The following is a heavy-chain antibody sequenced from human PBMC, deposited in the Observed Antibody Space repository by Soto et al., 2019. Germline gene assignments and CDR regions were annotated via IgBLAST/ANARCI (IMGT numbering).Heavy chain of an antibody. V-gene: IGHV3-30*03. J-gene: IGHJ4*02. Sequence: QVQLVESGGGVVQPGRSLRLSCAASGFTFSNYGMHWVRQAPGKGLEWVAVISYHGSDKYYADSVKGRFTISRDNSRNTLYLQMDSLRAEDTAVDYCARDHVTTTVTTVGYWGQGTLVTVSS. CDR3: ARDHVTTTVTTVGY. CDR2: ISYHGSDK. D-gene: IGHD4-17*01. CDR1: GFTFSNYG.